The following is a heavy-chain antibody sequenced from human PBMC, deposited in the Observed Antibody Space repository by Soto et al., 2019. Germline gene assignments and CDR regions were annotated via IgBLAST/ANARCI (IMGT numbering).Heavy chain of an antibody. Sequence: EVQLLESGGGLEQPGGSLRLSCAVSGITPEQKAMHWVRQTPGKGLEWVSGIFWASGGTGYADSVQGRFTSSRDNAKNSLLLQRNSLRTEDTAVDYCVKEFEAGGARFGVQGTLVIVSA. D-gene: IGHD3-16*01. CDR2: IFWASGGT. J-gene: IGHJ1*01. CDR1: GITPEQKA. V-gene: IGHV3-9*02. CDR3: VKEFEAGGARF.